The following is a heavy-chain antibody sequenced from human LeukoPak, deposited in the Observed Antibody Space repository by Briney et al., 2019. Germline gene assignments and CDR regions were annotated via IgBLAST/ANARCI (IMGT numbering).Heavy chain of an antibody. D-gene: IGHD2/OR15-2a*01. Sequence: SVKVSCKASGDTFSNYAISWVRQAPGQGLEWMGGIIPIFGSLDYAQKFEGRVTITADKSTTTAYMELSRLRSEDTAIYYCTRGYCNTPNCFRRNFFAPWGQGTLVTVSS. CDR2: IIPIFGSL. V-gene: IGHV1-69*06. CDR3: TRGYCNTPNCFRRNFFAP. J-gene: IGHJ5*02. CDR1: GDTFSNYA.